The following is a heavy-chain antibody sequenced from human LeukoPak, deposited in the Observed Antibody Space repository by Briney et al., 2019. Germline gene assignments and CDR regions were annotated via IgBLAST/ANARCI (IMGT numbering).Heavy chain of an antibody. CDR1: GGTFSSYA. CDR2: IIPIFGTA. Sequence: SVKVSCKASGGTFSSYAISWVRQAPGQGLEWTGGIIPIFGTANYAQKFQGRVTITADESTSTAYMELSSLRSEDTAVYYCASALSSSSSYYYYYGMDVWGQGTTVTVSS. D-gene: IGHD6-6*01. CDR3: ASALSSSSSYYYYYGMDV. V-gene: IGHV1-69*13. J-gene: IGHJ6*02.